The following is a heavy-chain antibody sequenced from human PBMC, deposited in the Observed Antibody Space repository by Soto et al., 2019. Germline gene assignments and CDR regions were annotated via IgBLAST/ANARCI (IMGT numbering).Heavy chain of an antibody. CDR2: TRSKTYSYTA. CDR3: TRRLWAAFDI. J-gene: IGHJ3*02. D-gene: IGHD3-16*01. V-gene: IGHV3-72*01. Sequence: EVQLVESGGGLVQPGGSLRLSCAASGFTLSDHYIDWVRQAPGKGLEWVGRTRSKTYSYTAEYAASVTGRFTISRDDSKNSLYLQMNSLKTEDTAMYYCTRRLWAAFDIWGQGTMVTVSS. CDR1: GFTLSDHY.